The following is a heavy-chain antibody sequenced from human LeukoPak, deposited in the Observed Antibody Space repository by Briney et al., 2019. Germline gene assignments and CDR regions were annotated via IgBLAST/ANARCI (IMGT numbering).Heavy chain of an antibody. V-gene: IGHV3-21*01. J-gene: IGHJ4*02. Sequence: GGSLRLSCAGSGFTFSTYTMNCGRQGPGKGREWGASIGSTSSNINYADSVGGRVTISRENAKNSLYLQMNSLRAEDTAVYYCAVRAATKSNDCWGEGTLVTVST. CDR3: AVRAATKSNDC. CDR1: GFTFSTYT. CDR2: IGSTSSNI. D-gene: IGHD2-2*01.